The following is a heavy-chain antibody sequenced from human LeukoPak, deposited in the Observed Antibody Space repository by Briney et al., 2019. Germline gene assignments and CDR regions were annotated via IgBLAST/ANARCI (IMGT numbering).Heavy chain of an antibody. D-gene: IGHD2-15*01. CDR3: AKDLRVVGESSAGPLDH. CDR2: ISGSGYTI. CDR1: GFIFGTYA. J-gene: IGHJ4*02. V-gene: IGHV3-23*01. Sequence: AGGSLTLSCAASGFIFGTYAISWVRQAPGRGLECVAGISGSGYTIYYADSVKGRFTISRDNSKNTLYLQVNSLRAEDTAIYYCAKDLRVVGESSAGPLDHWGQGTLVTVSS.